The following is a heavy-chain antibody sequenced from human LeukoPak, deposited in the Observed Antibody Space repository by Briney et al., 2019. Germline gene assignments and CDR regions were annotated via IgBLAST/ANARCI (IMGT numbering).Heavy chain of an antibody. CDR3: ARDIVVVPAARWRTDYGMDV. V-gene: IGHV4-34*01. CDR1: GGSFSGYY. D-gene: IGHD2-2*01. CDR2: INHSGST. Sequence: SETLSLTCAVYGGSFSGYYWSLIRQPPGKGLEWIEEINHSGSTNYNPSLKSRVTISVDTSKNQFSLKLSSVTAADTAVYYCARDIVVVPAARWRTDYGMDVWGQGTTVTVSS. J-gene: IGHJ6*02.